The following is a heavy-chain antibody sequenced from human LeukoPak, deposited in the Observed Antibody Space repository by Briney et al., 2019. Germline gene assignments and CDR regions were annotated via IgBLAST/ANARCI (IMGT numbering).Heavy chain of an antibody. CDR1: GYTFTSYD. D-gene: IGHD3-10*01. CDR3: ARDGYYYGSGSHNAFDI. CDR2: MNPNSGNT. J-gene: IGHJ3*02. V-gene: IGHV1-8*01. Sequence: ASVKVSCKASGYTFTSYDINWVRQATGQGLEWMGWMNPNSGNTGYAQKFQGRVTMTRNTSISTAYMELRSLRSDDTAVYYCARDGYYYGSGSHNAFDIWGQGTLVTISS.